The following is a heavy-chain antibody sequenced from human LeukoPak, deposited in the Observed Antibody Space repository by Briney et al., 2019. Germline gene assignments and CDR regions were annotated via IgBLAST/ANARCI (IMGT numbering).Heavy chain of an antibody. V-gene: IGHV3-7*01. Sequence: GGSLRLSCAASGFTFSTYWMSWVRQAPGKGLEWVANINQDGSEKYYVDSVKGRFTISRDNAKNSLYLQVNSLRAEDTAVYYCARGSRFGVVERDAFDIWGQGTMVTVSS. CDR2: INQDGSEK. D-gene: IGHD3-3*01. J-gene: IGHJ3*02. CDR1: GFTFSTYW. CDR3: ARGSRFGVVERDAFDI.